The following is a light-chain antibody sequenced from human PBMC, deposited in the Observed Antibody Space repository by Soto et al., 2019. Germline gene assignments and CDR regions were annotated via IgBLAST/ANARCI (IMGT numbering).Light chain of an antibody. J-gene: IGKJ4*01. V-gene: IGKV1-5*03. CDR1: QSIRSW. CDR3: QQYNSYS. Sequence: DIQMTQSPSTLSASVGDRVTITCRASQSIRSWLAWYQQKPGKAPKLLIYKASSLQRGVPSRFSGSGSGTEFTLTIRSLQPDDFATYYCQQYNSYSFGGGTKVEIK. CDR2: KAS.